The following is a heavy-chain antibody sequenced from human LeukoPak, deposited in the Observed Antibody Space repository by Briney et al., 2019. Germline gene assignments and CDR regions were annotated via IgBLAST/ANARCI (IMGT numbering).Heavy chain of an antibody. D-gene: IGHD2-15*01. Sequence: ASVKVSCKASGYTFTDYYMHWVRQAPGQGPEWMGWINPNRGGSNYAQKFQGRVTMTRDTSVSTAYMELSGLRSDDTAVYYCARGDIVVVVAVTEYYFDYWGQGTLVTVSS. CDR3: ARGDIVVVVAVTEYYFDY. J-gene: IGHJ4*02. CDR1: GYTFTDYY. CDR2: INPNRGGS. V-gene: IGHV1-2*02.